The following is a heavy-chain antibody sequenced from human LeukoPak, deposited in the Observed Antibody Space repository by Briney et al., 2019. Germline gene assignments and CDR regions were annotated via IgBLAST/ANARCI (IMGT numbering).Heavy chain of an antibody. V-gene: IGHV4-59*08. CDR2: IYYSGST. CDR1: GGSISSYY. CDR3: ASHTPDLLWFGEFEYYFDY. J-gene: IGHJ4*02. Sequence: SETLSLTCTVSGGSISSYYWSWIRQPPGKGLEWIGYIYYSGSTNYNPSLKSRVTISVDTSKNQFSLKLSSVTAADTAVYYCASHTPDLLWFGEFEYYFDYWGQGTLVTVSS. D-gene: IGHD3-10*01.